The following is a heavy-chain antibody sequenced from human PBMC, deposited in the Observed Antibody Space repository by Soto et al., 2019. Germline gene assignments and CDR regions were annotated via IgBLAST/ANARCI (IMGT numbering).Heavy chain of an antibody. D-gene: IGHD3-22*01. V-gene: IGHV1-2*02. CDR1: GYSFSGHY. CDR2: INPHTGGT. J-gene: IGHJ4*02. CDR3: AKVRVATSGYWSLTVFDS. Sequence: QVQLVQSGAEVKKPGASVKVSCKASGYSFSGHYIHWVRQAPGQGLEWMGWINPHTGGTNYAQTFQGRVTMTRDTSITTAYMELRWLTSDDTAVYYCAKVRVATSGYWSLTVFDSWGQGSLVTVAS.